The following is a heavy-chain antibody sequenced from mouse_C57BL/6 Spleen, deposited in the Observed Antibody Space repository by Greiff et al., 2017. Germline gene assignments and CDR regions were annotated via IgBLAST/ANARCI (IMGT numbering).Heavy chain of an antibody. CDR3: ARGGYGSRWYFDV. J-gene: IGHJ1*03. D-gene: IGHD1-1*01. CDR2: INPGSGGT. V-gene: IGHV1-54*01. CDR1: GYAFTNYL. Sequence: QVQLKESGAELVRPGTSVKVSCKASGYAFTNYLIEWVKQRPGQGLEWIGVINPGSGGTNYNEKFKGKATLTADKSSSTAYMQRSSLTSEDSAVYFCARGGYGSRWYFDVWGTGTTVTVSS.